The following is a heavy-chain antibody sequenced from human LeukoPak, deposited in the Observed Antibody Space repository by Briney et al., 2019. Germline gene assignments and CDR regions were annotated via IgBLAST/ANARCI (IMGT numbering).Heavy chain of an antibody. J-gene: IGHJ4*02. CDR1: GYTFTDSY. D-gene: IGHD3-10*01. V-gene: IGHV1-2*02. Sequence: ASVKVSCKASGYTFTDSYMHWVRQAPGQGLEWMGWINPNSGGTNYAQKFQGRVTMTRDTSISTAYMELSRLRSDDTAVYYCARSGITMVRGDMGYWGQGTLVTVSS. CDR3: ARSGITMVRGDMGY. CDR2: INPNSGGT.